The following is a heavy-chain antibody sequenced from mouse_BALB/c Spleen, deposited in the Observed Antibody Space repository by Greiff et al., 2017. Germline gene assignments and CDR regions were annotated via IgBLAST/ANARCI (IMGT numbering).Heavy chain of an antibody. CDR3: AREDYDGFAY. CDR1: GFTFSSYG. Sequence: EVMLVESGGGLVQPGGSLKLSCAASGFTFSSYGMSWVRQTPDKRLELVAIINSNGGSTYYPDSVKGRFTISRDNAKNTLYLQMSSLKSEDTAMYYCAREDYDGFAYWGQGTLVTVSA. J-gene: IGHJ3*01. CDR2: INSNGGST. D-gene: IGHD2-4*01. V-gene: IGHV5-6-3*01.